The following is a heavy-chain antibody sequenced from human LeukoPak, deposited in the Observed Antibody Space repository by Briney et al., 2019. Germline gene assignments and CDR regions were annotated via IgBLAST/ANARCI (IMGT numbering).Heavy chain of an antibody. J-gene: IGHJ2*01. V-gene: IGHV1-69*05. CDR1: GGTFSIYA. CDR3: ARARGIYEGYFDL. D-gene: IGHD5/OR15-5a*01. CDR2: IIPMFGTA. Sequence: SVKVSCKASGGTFSIYAISWVRQAPGQGLEWMGGIIPMFGTANYAQKFQGRVTITTDESMSTTYMELSSLKSEDTAVYYCARARGIYEGYFDLWGRGTLVTVSS.